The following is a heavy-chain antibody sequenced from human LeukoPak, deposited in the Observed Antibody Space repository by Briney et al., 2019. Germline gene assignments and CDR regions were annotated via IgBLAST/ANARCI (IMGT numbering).Heavy chain of an antibody. CDR2: IYSVGST. V-gene: IGHV3-66*01. J-gene: IGHJ3*02. D-gene: IGHD3-3*01. CDR1: GFTVSSNY. CDR3: ARDGDDSRAFDI. Sequence: GGSLRLSCAASGFTVSSNYMSWVRQAPGKGLEWVSVIYSVGSTYYADSVKGRFTISRDNSKNTLYLQMNSMRAEDTAVYYCARDGDDSRAFDIWGQGTMVTVSS.